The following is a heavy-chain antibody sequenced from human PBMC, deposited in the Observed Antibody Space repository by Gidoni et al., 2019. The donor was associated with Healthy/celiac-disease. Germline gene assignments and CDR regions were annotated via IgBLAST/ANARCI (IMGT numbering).Heavy chain of an antibody. CDR3: TVTTTPYNWFDP. D-gene: IGHD4-4*01. CDR2: ISWDGGST. CDR1: GFTFDDYT. J-gene: IGHJ5*02. V-gene: IGHV3-43*01. Sequence: EVQLVESGGVVVQPGGSLRLYCAASGFTFDDYTMHWVRQAPGKGLEWVSLISWDGGSTYYADSVKGRFTISRDNSKNSLYLQMNSLRTEDTALYYCTVTTTPYNWFDPWGQGTLVTVSS.